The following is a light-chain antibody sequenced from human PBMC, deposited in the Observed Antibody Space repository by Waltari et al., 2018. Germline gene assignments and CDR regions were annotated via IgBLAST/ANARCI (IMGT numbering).Light chain of an antibody. CDR3: CAYAGKV. Sequence: QAALTQPASVPGSPGQSATISCPGTSNDVGSSTFFSWYQQHPGKAPKLIIHDDTERPSGVSDRFSGSKSANGASLTISGLQAEDEAHYYCCAYAGKVFGGGTRLTVL. J-gene: IGLJ3*02. CDR1: SNDVGSSTF. V-gene: IGLV2-23*01. CDR2: DDT.